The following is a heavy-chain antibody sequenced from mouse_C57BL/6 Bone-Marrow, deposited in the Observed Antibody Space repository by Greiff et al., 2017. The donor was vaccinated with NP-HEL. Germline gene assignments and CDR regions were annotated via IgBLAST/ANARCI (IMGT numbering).Heavy chain of an antibody. D-gene: IGHD2-5*01. CDR1: GYTFTDYE. CDR3: TTYYSNYDYFDY. V-gene: IGHV1-15*01. Sequence: QVQLQQSGAELVRPGASVTLSCKASGYTFTDYEMHWVKQTPVHGLEWIGAIDPETGGTAYNQKFKGKAILTADKSSSTAYMELHSLTSEDSAVYYCTTYYSNYDYFDYWGQGTTLTVSS. J-gene: IGHJ2*01. CDR2: IDPETGGT.